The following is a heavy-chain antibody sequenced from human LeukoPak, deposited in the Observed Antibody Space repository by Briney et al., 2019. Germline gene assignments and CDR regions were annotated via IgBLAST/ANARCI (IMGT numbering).Heavy chain of an antibody. Sequence: GGSLRLSCAASGFSVSSSYVSWVRQAPGKGLEWVSVIYAGGDTYYADSVKGRFTISRDNSRNTVYLQMTSLRAEDTAVYYCARYMISGVVFLSCFEYWGQGTLVTVSS. CDR2: IYAGGDT. CDR1: GFSVSSSY. V-gene: IGHV3-66*02. D-gene: IGHD3/OR15-3a*01. J-gene: IGHJ4*02. CDR3: ARYMISGVVFLSCFEY.